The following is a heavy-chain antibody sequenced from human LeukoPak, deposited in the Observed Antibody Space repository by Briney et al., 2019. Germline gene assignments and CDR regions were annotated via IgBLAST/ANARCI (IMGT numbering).Heavy chain of an antibody. CDR2: ISSSGSYI. CDR1: GFTFSTYS. J-gene: IGHJ4*02. D-gene: IGHD3-10*01. Sequence: PGGSLRLSCAASGFTFSTYSMNWVRQAPGKGLEWVSSISSSGSYIYYADSVKGRFTISRDNAKNSLYLQMNSLRAEDTAVYYCASHYYGSGRGFDYWGQGTLVTASS. V-gene: IGHV3-21*01. CDR3: ASHYYGSGRGFDY.